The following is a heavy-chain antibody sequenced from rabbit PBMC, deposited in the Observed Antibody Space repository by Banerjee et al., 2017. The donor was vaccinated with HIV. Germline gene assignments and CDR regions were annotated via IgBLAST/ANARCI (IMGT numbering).Heavy chain of an antibody. D-gene: IGHD8-1*01. CDR1: GFSFSSSDY. CDR2: IYAGSSGST. Sequence: QSLEESGGDLVKPGASLTLTCTASGFSFSSSDYMCWVRQAPGKGLEWIACIYAGSSGSTYYASWAKGRFTITRSTSLNTVTLKMTSLTVADTATYFCGRDRDGDAGSSRYFNLWGQGTLVTVS. V-gene: IGHV1S40*01. CDR3: GRDRDGDAGSSRYFNL. J-gene: IGHJ4*01.